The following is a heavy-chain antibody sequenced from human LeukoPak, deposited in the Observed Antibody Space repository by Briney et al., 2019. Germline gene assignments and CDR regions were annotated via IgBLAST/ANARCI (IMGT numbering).Heavy chain of an antibody. J-gene: IGHJ4*02. CDR1: GYTFTVYY. CDR2: INPNSGVT. Sequence: GASVRVSFKASGYTFTVYYMHWVRQAPGQGLEWMGWINPNSGVTNYAQRFQGRVTMTRDTSISTAYMDLSRLRYDDTAVYYCARDRDGYCTNGVCYFDYWGQGTLVTVSS. CDR3: ARDRDGYCTNGVCYFDY. V-gene: IGHV1-2*02. D-gene: IGHD2-8*01.